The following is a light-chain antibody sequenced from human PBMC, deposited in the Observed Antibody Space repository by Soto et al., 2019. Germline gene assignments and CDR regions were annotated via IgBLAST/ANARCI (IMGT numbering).Light chain of an antibody. J-gene: IGLJ1*01. CDR2: DVS. CDR3: SPYTSSSTLSV. CDR1: SSDVGGYNY. Sequence: QSVLTQPASVSGSPGQSITISCTGTSSDVGGYNYVSWYQQHPGKAPKLMIYDVSNRPSGVSNRFSGSKSGNTASLTISGLQAEDEADYYCSPYTSSSTLSVFGTGTKVTV. V-gene: IGLV2-14*01.